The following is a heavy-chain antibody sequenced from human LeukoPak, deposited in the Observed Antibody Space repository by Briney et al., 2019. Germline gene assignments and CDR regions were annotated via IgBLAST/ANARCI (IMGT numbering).Heavy chain of an antibody. Sequence: GGSLRLSCAASGFTFSSYSMNWVRQAPGKGLEWVSSISSSSSYIYYADSVKGRFTISRDNAKNSLYLQMNSLRAEDTAVYYCARDWGPIVMAPPGKNFDYWGQGTLVTVSS. J-gene: IGHJ4*02. CDR3: ARDWGPIVMAPPGKNFDY. CDR2: ISSSSSYI. CDR1: GFTFSSYS. D-gene: IGHD5-24*01. V-gene: IGHV3-21*01.